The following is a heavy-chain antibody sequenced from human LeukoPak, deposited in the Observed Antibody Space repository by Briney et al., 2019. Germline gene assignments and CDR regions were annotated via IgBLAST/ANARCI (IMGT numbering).Heavy chain of an antibody. Sequence: GSLRLSCAASGFTFSYYSMSWVRQAPGKGLEWVSGISGGGGSTFYADSVKGRFTISRDKSKNTLYLQMSSLRAEDTALYYCAKEKKPEPVRAPTRTPFDYWGQGTLVTVST. D-gene: IGHD5-12*01. V-gene: IGHV3-23*01. CDR2: ISGGGGST. CDR1: GFTFSYYS. J-gene: IGHJ4*02. CDR3: AKEKKPEPVRAPTRTPFDY.